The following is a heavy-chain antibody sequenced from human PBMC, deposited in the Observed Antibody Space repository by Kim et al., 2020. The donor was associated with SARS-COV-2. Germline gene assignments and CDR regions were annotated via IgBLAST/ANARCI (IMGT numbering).Heavy chain of an antibody. D-gene: IGHD3-3*02. V-gene: IGHV3-23*01. CDR3: AKDPTSTY. CDR2: GGSQ. Sequence: GGSQDNDDSVKGRFTISRDNSESTVYLQMNSLRADDTAVYYCAKDPTSTYWGQGTLVTVSS. J-gene: IGHJ4*02.